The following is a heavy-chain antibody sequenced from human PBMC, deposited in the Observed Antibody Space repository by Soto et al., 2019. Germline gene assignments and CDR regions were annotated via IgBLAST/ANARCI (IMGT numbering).Heavy chain of an antibody. V-gene: IGHV4-39*01. D-gene: IGHD6-13*01. J-gene: IGHJ4*02. CDR2: IYYSGST. CDR1: GGSISSSSYY. Sequence: QLQLQESGPGLVKPSETLSLTCTVSGGSISSSSYYWGWIRQPPGKGLEWIGSIYYSGSTYYNPSLKSRVTISVDTSKTQFSLKLSSVTAADTAVYYCARPRHSGYDLFAYSSSWFDYWGQGTLVTVSS. CDR3: ARPRHSGYDLFAYSSSWFDY.